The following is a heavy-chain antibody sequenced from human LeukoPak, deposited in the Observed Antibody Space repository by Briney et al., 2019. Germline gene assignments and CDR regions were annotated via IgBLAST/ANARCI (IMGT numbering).Heavy chain of an antibody. CDR1: GFTFSSYW. CDR3: ASRWSGED. V-gene: IGHV3-74*01. J-gene: IGHJ4*02. D-gene: IGHD2-15*01. CDR2: ISSDGTTT. Sequence: GGSLRLSCAASGFTFSSYWMHWVRQAPGKGLLWVLHISSDGTTTSYADSVKGRFTISRDNAKNTLYLQMNSLRAEDTAVYYCASRWSGEDWGQGTLVTVSS.